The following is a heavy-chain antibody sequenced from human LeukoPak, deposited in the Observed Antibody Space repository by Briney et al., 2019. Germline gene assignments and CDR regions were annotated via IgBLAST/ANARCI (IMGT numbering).Heavy chain of an antibody. CDR2: INPNSGGA. V-gene: IGHV1-2*06. CDR1: GYSFTAYY. CDR3: ARVSYGDDATPFDY. Sequence: GASVKVSCKASGYSFTAYYMHWVRQAPGQGLEWMGRINPNSGGADYAQKFQGRVTMTRDTSISTAYMELGSLRSDDTAVYYCARVSYGDDATPFDYWGQGTLVTVSS. J-gene: IGHJ4*02. D-gene: IGHD4-17*01.